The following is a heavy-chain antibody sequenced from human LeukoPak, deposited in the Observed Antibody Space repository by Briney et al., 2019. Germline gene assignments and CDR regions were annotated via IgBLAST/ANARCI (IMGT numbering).Heavy chain of an antibody. CDR1: GFTFSSYA. J-gene: IGHJ4*02. CDR3: AEDPGGFKVIEMATITFFDY. CDR2: ISGSGGST. V-gene: IGHV3-23*01. Sequence: QAGGSLRLSCAASGFTFSSYAMSWVRQAPGKGLEWVSAISGSGGSTYYADSVKGRFTISRDNSKNTLYLQMNSLRAEDTAVYYCAEDPGGFKVIEMATITFFDYWGQGTLVTVSS. D-gene: IGHD5-24*01.